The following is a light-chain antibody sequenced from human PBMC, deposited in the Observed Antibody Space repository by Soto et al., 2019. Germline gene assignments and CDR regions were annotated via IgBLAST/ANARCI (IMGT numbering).Light chain of an antibody. CDR3: QQYNEWPLT. J-gene: IGKJ4*01. V-gene: IGKV3-15*01. CDR1: QTVSNN. Sequence: ERVMTQSPATLSVSPGEKATLSCRASQTVSNNLAWYQQKPGQAPRLLIYFASTRATGIPARFSGSGSGTVFTLTISTLQSEDFAVYYCQQYNEWPLTFDGGTKVETK. CDR2: FAS.